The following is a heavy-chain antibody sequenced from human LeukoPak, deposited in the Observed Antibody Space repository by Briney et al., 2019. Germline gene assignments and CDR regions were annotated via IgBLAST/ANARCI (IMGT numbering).Heavy chain of an antibody. Sequence: SETLSLTCAVYGGSFSGYYWSWIRQPPGKGLEWIGEINHSGSTNYNPSLKSRVTISVDTSKNQFSLKLSSVTAADTAVYYCARQLSRMTSVTSYYYFDYWGQGTLVTVSS. CDR2: INHSGST. CDR3: ARQLSRMTSVTSYYYFDY. J-gene: IGHJ4*02. V-gene: IGHV4-34*01. CDR1: GGSFSGYY. D-gene: IGHD4-17*01.